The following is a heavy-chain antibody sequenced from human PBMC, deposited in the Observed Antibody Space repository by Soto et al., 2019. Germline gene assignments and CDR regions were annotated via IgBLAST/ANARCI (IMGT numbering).Heavy chain of an antibody. CDR2: VIPIFGTA. V-gene: IGHV1-69*06. CDR3: ARVPSSWGDYYYYGMDV. J-gene: IGHJ6*02. Sequence: ASVKVSCKASGGTFSSYAISWVRQAPGQGLEWMGGVIPIFGTANYAQKFQGRVTITADKSTSTAYMELSSLRSGDTAVYYCARVPSSWGDYYYYGMDVWGQGTTVTVSS. D-gene: IGHD6-13*01. CDR1: GGTFSSYA.